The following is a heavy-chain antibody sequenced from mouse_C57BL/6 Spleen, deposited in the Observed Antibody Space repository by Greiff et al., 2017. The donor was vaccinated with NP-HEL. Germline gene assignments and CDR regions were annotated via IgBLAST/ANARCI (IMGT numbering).Heavy chain of an antibody. Sequence: EVQLQESGPELVKPGASVKISCKASGYSFTGYYMNWVKQSPEKSLEWIGEINPSTGGTTYNQKFKAKATLTVDKSSSTAYMQLKSLTSEDSAVYYCARQRNYSNYALDYWGQGTTLTVSS. J-gene: IGHJ2*01. CDR1: GYSFTGYY. V-gene: IGHV1-42*01. D-gene: IGHD2-5*01. CDR3: ARQRNYSNYALDY. CDR2: INPSTGGT.